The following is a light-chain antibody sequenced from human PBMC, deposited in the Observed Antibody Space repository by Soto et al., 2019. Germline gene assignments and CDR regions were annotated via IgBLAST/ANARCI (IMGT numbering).Light chain of an antibody. J-gene: IGKJ4*01. Sequence: PRERATLSCRASQSVSSYLAWYQQKPGQAPRLLIYDASNRATGIPARFSGSGSGTDFTLTISSLEPEDFAVYYCQQRSNWPLTFGGGTKVEIK. CDR2: DAS. CDR1: QSVSSY. V-gene: IGKV3-11*01. CDR3: QQRSNWPLT.